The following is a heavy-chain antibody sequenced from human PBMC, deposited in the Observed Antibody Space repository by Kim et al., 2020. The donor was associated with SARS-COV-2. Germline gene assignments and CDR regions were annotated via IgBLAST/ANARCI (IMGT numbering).Heavy chain of an antibody. D-gene: IGHD4-17*01. J-gene: IGHJ6*02. Sequence: YAEAVKGRFTIARDNAKNSLYLQMNSLRAEDTAVYYCARDYGDYVVGMDVWGQGTTVTVSS. V-gene: IGHV3-48*03. CDR3: ARDYGDYVVGMDV.